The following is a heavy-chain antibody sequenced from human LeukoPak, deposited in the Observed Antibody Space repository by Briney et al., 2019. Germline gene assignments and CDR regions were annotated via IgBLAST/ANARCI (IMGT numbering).Heavy chain of an antibody. CDR1: GFTFSSYG. CDR3: ARANNFDY. CDR2: ISYDGSNK. V-gene: IGHV3-30*03. Sequence: PRGSLRLSCAASGFTFSSYGMHWVRQAPGKGLEWVAVISYDGSNKYYADSVKGRFTISRDNAKNTLYLQMNSLRAEDTAVYSCARANNFDYWGQGALVTVSS. J-gene: IGHJ4*02. D-gene: IGHD4/OR15-4a*01.